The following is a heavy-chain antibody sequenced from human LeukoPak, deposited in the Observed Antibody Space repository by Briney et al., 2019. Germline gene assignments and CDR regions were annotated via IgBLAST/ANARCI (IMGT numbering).Heavy chain of an antibody. V-gene: IGHV4-4*07. CDR3: AREVVPARPLDY. D-gene: IGHD2-2*01. Sequence: SETLSLTRTVSSGSISSYYWSWIRQPAGKGLEWIGRIYTSGNTNYNPSLKSRVSMSVDTSKNQVSLNLSSVTAADTAVYYCAREVVPARPLDYWGQGILVTVSS. CDR2: IYTSGNT. J-gene: IGHJ4*02. CDR1: SGSISSYY.